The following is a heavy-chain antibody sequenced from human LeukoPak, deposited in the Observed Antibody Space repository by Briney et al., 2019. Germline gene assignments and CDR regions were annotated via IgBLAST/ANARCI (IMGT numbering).Heavy chain of an antibody. CDR2: IHNSEST. V-gene: IGHV4-39*01. CDR3: ARSYDSSSYYYVFDY. CDR1: GGSISTSYYY. D-gene: IGHD3-22*01. J-gene: IGHJ4*02. Sequence: SETLSLTCIVSGGSISTSYYYWAWIRQPPGKGLEWIGNIHNSESTYYNPSLKSRVTISVDTSKNQFSLKLSSVTAADTAVYFCARSYDSSSYYYVFDYWGQGTLVTVSS.